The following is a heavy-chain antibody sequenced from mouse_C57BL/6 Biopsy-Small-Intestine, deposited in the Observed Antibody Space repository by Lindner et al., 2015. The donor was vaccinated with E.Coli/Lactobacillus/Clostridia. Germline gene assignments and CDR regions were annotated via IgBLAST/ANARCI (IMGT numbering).Heavy chain of an antibody. Sequence: SVKVSCKSSGYIFNDYYIHWVRQAPGQGLEWMGWVNPKTGATDLSQRFQGRVTVTRDASTMTVFMEVHRLTSDDTAVYFCTRGAEILVRTPYFYSGLTVWGQGTTVAVSS. D-gene: IGHD2-1*01. J-gene: IGHJ1*01. CDR2: VNPKTGAT. CDR3: TRGAEILVRTPYFYSGLTV. CDR1: GYIFNDYY. V-gene: IGHV1-62-2*01.